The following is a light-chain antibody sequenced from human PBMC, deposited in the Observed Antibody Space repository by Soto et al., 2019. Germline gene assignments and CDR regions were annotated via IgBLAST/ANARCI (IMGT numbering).Light chain of an antibody. CDR3: QQDNMTPFT. CDR2: ASS. J-gene: IGKJ3*01. Sequence: DIQMTQSPSSLSASVGDRVTITCRTSQTVSNNLNWYQRKPGKAPSLLIYASSTLQSGVPSRFIGSGSETEFTLTISSLQPEAFATYYCQQDNMTPFTFGPGTKVDI. V-gene: IGKV1-39*01. CDR1: QTVSNN.